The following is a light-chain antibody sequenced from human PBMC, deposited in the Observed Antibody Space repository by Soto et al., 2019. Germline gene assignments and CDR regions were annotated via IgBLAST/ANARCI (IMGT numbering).Light chain of an antibody. CDR3: SSYAGSNNWV. J-gene: IGLJ3*02. CDR1: SSDVGGYNY. V-gene: IGLV2-8*01. Sequence: QSALTQPPSASGSPGQSVTISCTGTSSDVGGYNYVSWYQQHPGKAPKLMIYGVTKLPSGVPDRLSGSKSGNTASLTVSGLQAEDEADYYCSSYAGSNNWVFGGGTKLTVL. CDR2: GVT.